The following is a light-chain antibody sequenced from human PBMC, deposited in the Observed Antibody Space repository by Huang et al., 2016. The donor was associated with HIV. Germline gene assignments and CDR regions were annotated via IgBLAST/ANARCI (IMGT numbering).Light chain of an antibody. CDR2: GAS. V-gene: IGKV3-15*01. CDR1: KSVSTN. CDR3: HQYNEWPIT. J-gene: IGKJ3*01. Sequence: TVMTQSPATLSASPVRSATLSCRASKSVSTNLAWDQQKPGQAPRLLIYGASTRAPGSPVRFRGSGSGTEFTLTISDLQSEDFAVYFCHQYNEWPITFGPGTKVDI.